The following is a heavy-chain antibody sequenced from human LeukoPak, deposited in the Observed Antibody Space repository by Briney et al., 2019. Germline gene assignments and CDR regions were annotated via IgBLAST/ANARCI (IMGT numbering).Heavy chain of an antibody. Sequence: GGSLRLSCAASGFAFSSYWMSWVRQAPGQGLEWVANIKQDGSEKYYVDSVKGRFTISRDNAKSSLYLQMNSLRAEDTAVYYSARGVIVVVVADTLLDYWGQGTLVTVSS. J-gene: IGHJ4*02. V-gene: IGHV3-7*01. CDR2: IKQDGSEK. D-gene: IGHD2-15*01. CDR3: ARGVIVVVVADTLLDY. CDR1: GFAFSSYW.